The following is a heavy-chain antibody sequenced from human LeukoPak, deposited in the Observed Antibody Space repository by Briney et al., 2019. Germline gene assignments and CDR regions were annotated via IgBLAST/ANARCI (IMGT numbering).Heavy chain of an antibody. Sequence: ASVTVSCKASGDTFTSNAVSWVRQAPGQGLEWMGRIIPILRTAEYAQKFQGRLTITADRFTSTAYMELTSLRSEDTAVYYCARGKGFVGHFDFWGQGTLVTVSS. J-gene: IGHJ4*02. CDR3: ARGKGFVGHFDF. D-gene: IGHD3-3*01. CDR1: GDTFTSNA. V-gene: IGHV1-69*04. CDR2: IIPILRTA.